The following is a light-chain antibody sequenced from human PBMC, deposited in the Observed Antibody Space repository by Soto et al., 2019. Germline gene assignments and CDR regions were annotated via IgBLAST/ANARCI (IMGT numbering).Light chain of an antibody. CDR3: SSYAGSSNFVV. Sequence: QSVLAQPASASGSPGQSVTISCTGTSSDVGGYNYVSWYQQHPGKAPKLMIYEVSKRPSGVPDRFSGSKSGNTASLTVSGRQEEEEADYYCSSYAGSSNFVVFGGGTKLTVL. V-gene: IGLV2-8*01. J-gene: IGLJ2*01. CDR1: SSDVGGYNY. CDR2: EVS.